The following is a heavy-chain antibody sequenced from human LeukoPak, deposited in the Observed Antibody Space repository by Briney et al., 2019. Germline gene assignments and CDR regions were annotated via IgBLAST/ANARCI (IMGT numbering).Heavy chain of an antibody. CDR1: GFTFSSYS. CDR3: ARIATGGPLD. J-gene: IGHJ4*02. Sequence: PGGSLRLSCAASGFTFSSYSMNWVRQAPGKGLEWVSSISSSSSYIYYADSVKGRFTVSRDNAKNTLYLQMNSLSVEDTAIYYCARIATGGPLDWGQGTLVIVSS. CDR2: ISSSSSYI. V-gene: IGHV3-21*01. D-gene: IGHD2-8*02.